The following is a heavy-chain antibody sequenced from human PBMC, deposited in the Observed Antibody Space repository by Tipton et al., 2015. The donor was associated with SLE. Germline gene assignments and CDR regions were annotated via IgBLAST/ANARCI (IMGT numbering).Heavy chain of an antibody. Sequence: SLRLSCAASGFTFSSYEMNWVRQAPGKGLEWVSAISGSGGSTYYADSVKGRFTISRDNSKNTLYLQMNSLRAEDTAVYYCAKRGDIVVVVAATLTYFDYWGRGTRVTAST. V-gene: IGHV3-23*01. J-gene: IGHJ4*02. CDR1: GFTFSSYE. D-gene: IGHD2-15*01. CDR2: ISGSGGST. CDR3: AKRGDIVVVVAATLTYFDY.